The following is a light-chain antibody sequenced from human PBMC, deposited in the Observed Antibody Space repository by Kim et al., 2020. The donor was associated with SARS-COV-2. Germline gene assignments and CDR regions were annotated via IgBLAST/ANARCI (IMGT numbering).Light chain of an antibody. Sequence: QSVLTQPPSASGTPGQRVTMSCSGSNSNIGSNNVNWYQQLPGTAPKLLIYTNNQRLSGVPDRFSGSKSGTSASLVISGLQSEDEANYYCAARDDSLNGVVFGGGTRLTVL. CDR2: TNN. CDR3: AARDDSLNGVV. V-gene: IGLV1-44*01. CDR1: NSNIGSNN. J-gene: IGLJ2*01.